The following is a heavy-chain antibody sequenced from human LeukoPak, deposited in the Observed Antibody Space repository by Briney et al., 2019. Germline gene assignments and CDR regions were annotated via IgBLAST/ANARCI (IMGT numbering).Heavy chain of an antibody. Sequence: GGSLRLSCAASGFIFSGSGMHSVRQAPGRGLESVSVISASGATTFYADSVKGRFTISRYNFKSVLYLEMNSLRADDTAVYYCATTARVAGAWGQGTLVTVSS. J-gene: IGHJ5*02. D-gene: IGHD6-19*01. CDR1: GFIFSGSG. CDR3: ATTARVAGA. V-gene: IGHV3-23*01. CDR2: ISASGATT.